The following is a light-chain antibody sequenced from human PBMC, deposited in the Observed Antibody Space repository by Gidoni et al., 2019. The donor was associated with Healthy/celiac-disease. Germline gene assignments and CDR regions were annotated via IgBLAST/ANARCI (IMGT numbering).Light chain of an antibody. Sequence: DIQMTQPPSSLSAFVGERVTITCRASQSISSYLNWYQQKPGKAPKLLIYAASSLQSGVPSRFRGSGAGTDFTLTISSLQPEDFATYYCQQSYSTPWTFGQGTKVEIK. V-gene: IGKV1-39*01. CDR3: QQSYSTPWT. CDR1: QSISSY. J-gene: IGKJ1*01. CDR2: AAS.